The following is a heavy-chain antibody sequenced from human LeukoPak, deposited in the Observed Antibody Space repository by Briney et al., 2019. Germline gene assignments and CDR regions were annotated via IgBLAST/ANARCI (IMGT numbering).Heavy chain of an antibody. CDR3: ARIPLYQALRDIVGTTGDY. D-gene: IGHD1-26*01. CDR2: INPNSGGA. CDR1: GYTFTDYY. V-gene: IGHV1-2*02. Sequence: GASVKVSCKASGYTFTDYYMHWVRQAPGQGLEWMGWINPNSGGAYYARKFQGRVTMTRDTSISTAYMELSRLRSDDTAVYYCARIPLYQALRDIVGTTGDYWGQGTLVAVSS. J-gene: IGHJ4*02.